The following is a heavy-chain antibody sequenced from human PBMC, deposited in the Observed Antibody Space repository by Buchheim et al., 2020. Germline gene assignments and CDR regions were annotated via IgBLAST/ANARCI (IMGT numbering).Heavy chain of an antibody. CDR2: IYYSGST. Sequence: QVQLQESGPGLVKPSETLSLTCTVSGGSISSYYWSWIRQPPGKGLEWIGYIYYSGSTYYNPSLKSRVTISVDTSKNQFSLKLSSVTAADTAVYYCAQLLYSSSWFDPWGQGTL. CDR3: AQLLYSSSWFDP. CDR1: GGSISSYY. D-gene: IGHD6-6*01. J-gene: IGHJ5*02. V-gene: IGHV4-59*08.